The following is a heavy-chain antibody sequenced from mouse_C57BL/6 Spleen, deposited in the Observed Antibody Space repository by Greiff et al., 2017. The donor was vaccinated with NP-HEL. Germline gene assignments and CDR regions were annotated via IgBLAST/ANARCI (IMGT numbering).Heavy chain of an antibody. CDR1: GFTFSSYA. Sequence: EVKLMESGGGLVKPGGSLKLSCAASGFTFSSYAMSWVRQTPEKRLEWVATISDGGSYTYYPDNVKGRFTISRDNAKNNLYLQMSHLKSEDTAMYYCARWYYGSSYWYFDVWGTGTTVTVSS. CDR3: ARWYYGSSYWYFDV. CDR2: ISDGGSYT. V-gene: IGHV5-4*03. D-gene: IGHD1-1*01. J-gene: IGHJ1*03.